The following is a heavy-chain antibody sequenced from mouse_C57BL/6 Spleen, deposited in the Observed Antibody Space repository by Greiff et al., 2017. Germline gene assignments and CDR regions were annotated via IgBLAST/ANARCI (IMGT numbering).Heavy chain of an antibody. CDR3: TAGVVATGYFDY. V-gene: IGHV6-3*01. Sequence: EVQGVESGGGLVQPGGSTKLSCVASGFTFSNYWMNWVRQSPEKGLEWVAQIRLKSDNYATHYAESVKGRFTISRDDSKSSVYLQMNNLRAEDTGIYYCTAGVVATGYFDYWGQGTTLTVSS. CDR1: GFTFSNYW. D-gene: IGHD1-1*01. CDR2: IRLKSDNYAT. J-gene: IGHJ2*01.